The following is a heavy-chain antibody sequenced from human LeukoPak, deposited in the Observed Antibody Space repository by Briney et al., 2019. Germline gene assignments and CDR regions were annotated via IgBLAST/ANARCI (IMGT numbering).Heavy chain of an antibody. CDR2: IRVGGVST. D-gene: IGHD3-10*01. CDR3: VKAPSGLKKGSYDI. J-gene: IGHJ3*02. CDR1: GFTFSSYA. Sequence: GGSLRLSCAASGFTFSSYAMTWVRQAPGKGLEWVSSIRVGGVSTYYADSVKGRFTIARDNSRNTLYLQMNSLRAEDTAMYYCVKAPSGLKKGSYDIWGQGTMVTISS. V-gene: IGHV3-23*01.